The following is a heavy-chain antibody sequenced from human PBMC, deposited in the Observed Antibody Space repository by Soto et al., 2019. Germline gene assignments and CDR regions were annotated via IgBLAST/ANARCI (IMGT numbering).Heavy chain of an antibody. CDR1: GFTFSSYS. Sequence: GGSLRLSCAASGFTFSSYSMNWVHQAPGKGLEWVSYISSSSSTIYYADSVKGRFTISRDNAKNSLYLQMNSLRDEDTAVYYCAILLPANWGVNYYYGMDVWGQGTTVTVSS. CDR3: AILLPANWGVNYYYGMDV. V-gene: IGHV3-48*02. D-gene: IGHD7-27*01. CDR2: ISSSSSTI. J-gene: IGHJ6*02.